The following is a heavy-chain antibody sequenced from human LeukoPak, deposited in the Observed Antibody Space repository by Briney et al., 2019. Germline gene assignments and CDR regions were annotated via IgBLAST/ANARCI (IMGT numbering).Heavy chain of an antibody. CDR3: ARDTGAYYDFWSGPYLIDP. CDR2: ISAYNGNT. V-gene: IGHV1-18*01. D-gene: IGHD3-3*01. Sequence: GASVKVSCKASGYTFTSYGISWVRQAPGQGLEWMGWISAYNGNTNYAQKLQGRVTMTTDTPTSTAYMELRSLRSDDTAVYYCARDTGAYYDFWSGPYLIDPWGQGTLVTVSS. J-gene: IGHJ5*02. CDR1: GYTFTSYG.